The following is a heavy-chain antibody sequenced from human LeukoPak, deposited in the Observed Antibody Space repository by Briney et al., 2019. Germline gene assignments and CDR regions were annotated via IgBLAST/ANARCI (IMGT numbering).Heavy chain of an antibody. J-gene: IGHJ3*02. CDR2: IIPIFGTA. Sequence: SVKVSCKASGGTFSSYAISWVRQTPGQGLEWMGGIIPIFGTANYAQKFQGRVTITADESTSTAYMELSSLRSEDTAVYYCARLRNYYGSGSYYNVDAFDIWGQGTMVTVSS. V-gene: IGHV1-69*13. CDR3: ARLRNYYGSGSYYNVDAFDI. CDR1: GGTFSSYA. D-gene: IGHD3-10*01.